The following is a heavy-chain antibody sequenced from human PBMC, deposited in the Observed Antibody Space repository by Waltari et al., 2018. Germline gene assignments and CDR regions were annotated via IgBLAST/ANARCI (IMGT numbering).Heavy chain of an antibody. CDR2: IIPIFGTA. Sequence: QVQLVQSGAEVKKPGSSVKVSCKASGGTFSSYAISWVRQAPGQGLEWMGGIIPIFGTANYAQKFQGRVTITADESTSTAYMELSSLRSEVTAVYYCARGYCSSTSCNGVLDYWGQGTLVTVSS. D-gene: IGHD2-2*01. J-gene: IGHJ4*02. CDR1: GGTFSSYA. CDR3: ARGYCSSTSCNGVLDY. V-gene: IGHV1-69*01.